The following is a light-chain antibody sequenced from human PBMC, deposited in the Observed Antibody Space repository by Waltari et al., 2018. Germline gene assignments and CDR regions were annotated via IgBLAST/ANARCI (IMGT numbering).Light chain of an antibody. J-gene: IGKJ1*01. V-gene: IGKV2-30*01. CDR2: KVW. Sequence: DVVMTQSPPSLPVTLGQPASMSCRFSQTLIYTDGNTFLSWFLQWPGQSPRRLIYKVWDREPGVAERFRGSGSGTDFTLRIKKVEAEDVGVYYCMQGTHWPWTFGQGPKMEIE. CDR3: MQGTHWPWT. CDR1: QTLIYTDGNTF.